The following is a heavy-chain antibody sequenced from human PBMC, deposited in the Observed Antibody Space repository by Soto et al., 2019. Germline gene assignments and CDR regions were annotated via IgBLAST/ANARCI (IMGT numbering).Heavy chain of an antibody. Sequence: GGSLRLSCTASGFTFGDYAMSWFRQAPGKGLEWVGFIRSKAYGGTTEYAASVKGRFTISRDDSKSIAYLQMNSLKTEDTAVYYCTSEHGGGYSGYDYGVIHYWGQGTLVTVSS. J-gene: IGHJ4*02. CDR3: TSEHGGGYSGYDYGVIHY. D-gene: IGHD5-12*01. CDR1: GFTFGDYA. CDR2: IRSKAYGGTT. V-gene: IGHV3-49*03.